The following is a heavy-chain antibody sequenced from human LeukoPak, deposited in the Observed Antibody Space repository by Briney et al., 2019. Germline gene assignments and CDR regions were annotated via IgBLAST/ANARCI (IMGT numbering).Heavy chain of an antibody. CDR1: GGTFSSYA. D-gene: IGHD2-15*01. CDR3: ARDNPPYCNGGSCYSY. J-gene: IGHJ4*02. V-gene: IGHV1-69*04. CDR2: IIPILDIA. Sequence: SVKVSCKASGGTFSSYALSWVRQAPGQGLEWMGRIIPILDIASYAQKFQDRATITADESTGTAYMELSSLRSEDTAIYYCARDNPPYCNGGSCYSYWGQGTLVTISS.